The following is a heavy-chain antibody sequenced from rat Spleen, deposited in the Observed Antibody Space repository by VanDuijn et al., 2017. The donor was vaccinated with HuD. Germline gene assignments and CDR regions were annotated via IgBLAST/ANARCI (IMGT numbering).Heavy chain of an antibody. V-gene: IGHV3-3*01. Sequence: EVQLQESGPGLVKPSHSLSLTCSVTGYSITSSYKWNWIRKFPGNKLEWMGYINSVGSTNYNPSLKSRISITRDTSKNQFFLQVNSVTTDDTATYYCARSLMYTTGSFAYWGQGTLVTVSS. D-gene: IGHD1-6*01. J-gene: IGHJ3*01. CDR3: ARSLMYTTGSFAY. CDR1: GYSITSSYK. CDR2: INSVGST.